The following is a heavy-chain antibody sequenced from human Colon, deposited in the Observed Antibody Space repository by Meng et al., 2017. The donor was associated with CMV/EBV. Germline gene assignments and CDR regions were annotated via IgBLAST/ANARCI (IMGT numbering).Heavy chain of an antibody. CDR1: GFTFSGSG. J-gene: IGHJ6*02. Sequence: GESLKISCAASGFTFSGSGMHWVRQAPGKGLEWVSSISSSSSYIYYADSVKGRFTISRDNAKNSLYLQMNSLRAEDTAVYYCARGYCSSTSCPQVDYYYGMDVWGQGTTVTVSS. CDR3: ARGYCSSTSCPQVDYYYGMDV. CDR2: ISSSSSYI. V-gene: IGHV3-21*01. D-gene: IGHD2-2*01.